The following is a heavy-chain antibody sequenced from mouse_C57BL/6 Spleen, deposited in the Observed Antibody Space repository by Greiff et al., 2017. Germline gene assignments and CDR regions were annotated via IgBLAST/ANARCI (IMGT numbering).Heavy chain of an antibody. V-gene: IGHV1-4*01. J-gene: IGHJ3*01. CDR3: ASKPWFAY. D-gene: IGHD6-1*01. Sequence: VMLVESGAELARPGASVKMSCKASGYTFTSYTMHWVKQRPGQGLEWIGYINPSSGYTKYNQKFKDKATLTADKSSSTAYMQLSSLTSEDSAVYYCASKPWFAYWGQGTLVTVSA. CDR2: INPSSGYT. CDR1: GYTFTSYT.